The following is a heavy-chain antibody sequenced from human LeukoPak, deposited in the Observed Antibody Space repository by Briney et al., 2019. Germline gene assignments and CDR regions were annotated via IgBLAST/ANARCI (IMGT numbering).Heavy chain of an antibody. Sequence: SETLSLTCTVSGVSISSYYWSWIRQPPGKGLEWIGYIYYSGSTNYNPSLKSRVTISVDTSKNQFSLKLSSVTAADTAVYYCARSGDTAMWEVFDYWGQGTLVTVSS. CDR2: IYYSGST. CDR3: ARSGDTAMWEVFDY. V-gene: IGHV4-59*01. D-gene: IGHD5-18*01. CDR1: GVSISSYY. J-gene: IGHJ4*02.